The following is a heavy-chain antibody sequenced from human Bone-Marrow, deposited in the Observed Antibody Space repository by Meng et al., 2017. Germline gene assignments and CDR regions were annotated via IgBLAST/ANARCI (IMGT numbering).Heavy chain of an antibody. J-gene: IGHJ6*02. CDR2: IKQDGFEK. CDR1: GFAFNSYW. D-gene: IGHD3-16*01. CDR3: ARVGDWMWTLSDHYYGIDV. V-gene: IGHV3-7*04. Sequence: GESLKISCVASGFAFNSYWMTWVRQVPGKGLEWVAHIKQDGFEKYYVDSLKGRFTISRDSAKYSLYLQMNSLRAEDSAVYYCARVGDWMWTLSDHYYGIDVWGQGTTVTVSS.